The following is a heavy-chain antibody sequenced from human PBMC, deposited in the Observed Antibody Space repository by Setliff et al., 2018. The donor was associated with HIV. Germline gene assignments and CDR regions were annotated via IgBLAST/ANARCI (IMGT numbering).Heavy chain of an antibody. CDR2: INAGNGNT. Sequence: ASVKVSCKSSGYDFTDYSMHWVRQAPGQRLEWMGWINAGNGNTKYSQKFQGRVTITRDTSASTAYMELSSLRSEDTAVYYCARDGLTVPYCGGDCYDWYFDLWGRGTLVTVSS. CDR3: ARDGLTVPYCGGDCYDWYFDL. V-gene: IGHV1-3*01. J-gene: IGHJ2*01. D-gene: IGHD2-21*02. CDR1: GYDFTDYS.